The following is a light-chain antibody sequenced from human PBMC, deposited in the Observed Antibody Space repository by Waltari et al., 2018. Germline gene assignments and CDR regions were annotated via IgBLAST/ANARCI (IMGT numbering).Light chain of an antibody. Sequence: DIVMTQSPLSLPVTPGEPAPISCRSSQSLLHSNGYSFLDWYLQKPGQSPQLLIYLGSNRASGVPDRFSGSGSGTDFTLKISRVEAEDVGVYYCMQALQTPFTFGPGTKVDIK. V-gene: IGKV2-28*01. CDR1: QSLLHSNGYSF. CDR3: MQALQTPFT. CDR2: LGS. J-gene: IGKJ3*01.